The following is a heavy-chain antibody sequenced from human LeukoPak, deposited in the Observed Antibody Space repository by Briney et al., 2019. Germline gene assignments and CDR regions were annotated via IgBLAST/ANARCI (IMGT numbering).Heavy chain of an antibody. CDR1: GFTFSSYG. Sequence: GRSLRLSCAASGFTFSSYGMHWVRQAPGKGLEWVAVVSYDGSNKYYADSVKGRFTISRDNSKNTLYLQMNSLRAEDTAVYYCARGQRTSWYTNFDYWGQGALVAVSS. D-gene: IGHD6-13*01. CDR2: VSYDGSNK. CDR3: ARGQRTSWYTNFDY. V-gene: IGHV3-30*19. J-gene: IGHJ4*02.